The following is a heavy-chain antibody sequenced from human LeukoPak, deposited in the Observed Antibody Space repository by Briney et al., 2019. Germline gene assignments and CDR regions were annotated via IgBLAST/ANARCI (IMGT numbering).Heavy chain of an antibody. J-gene: IGHJ4*02. CDR3: ASEVSSTPDF. CDR2: ITGSGSTI. V-gene: IGHV3-11*01. D-gene: IGHD5/OR15-5a*01. Sequence: PGGSLRLSCAASGFSFSDYYMSWIRQAPGKGLEWASYITGSGSTIYYAGSVKGRFTVSRDNTQNSLYLQMDSLRVEDTAVYYCASEVSSTPDFWGQGTLVTVSS. CDR1: GFSFSDYY.